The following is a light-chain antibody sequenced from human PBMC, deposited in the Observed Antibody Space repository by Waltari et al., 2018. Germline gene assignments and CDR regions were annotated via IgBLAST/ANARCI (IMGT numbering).Light chain of an antibody. J-gene: IGKJ1*01. V-gene: IGKV3-11*01. Sequence: ETVLTQSPATLSLSTGERATLSCRASQSVSSYLAWYQQKPGQAPRLLIYDASNRATGIPARFSGSGSGTDFSLTIDSLEPEDFAVYYCQQRGDWPPWTFGQGTKVEIK. CDR3: QQRGDWPPWT. CDR2: DAS. CDR1: QSVSSY.